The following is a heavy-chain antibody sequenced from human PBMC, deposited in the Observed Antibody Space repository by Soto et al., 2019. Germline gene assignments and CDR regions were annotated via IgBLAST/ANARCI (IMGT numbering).Heavy chain of an antibody. Sequence: EVQLVKSGGGLVKPGGSLRLSCAGSGFTFSNVWMNWVRQAPGKGLEWVGRIKSETDGGTIDYAAPVKGRFTISRDDSNNTLYLQMNSLKTEDTATYYCTPLALKYNSDWYPLSDWGQGTRVTVSS. D-gene: IGHD6-19*01. CDR2: IKSETDGGTI. V-gene: IGHV3-15*07. CDR3: TPLALKYNSDWYPLSD. CDR1: GFTFSNVW. J-gene: IGHJ4*02.